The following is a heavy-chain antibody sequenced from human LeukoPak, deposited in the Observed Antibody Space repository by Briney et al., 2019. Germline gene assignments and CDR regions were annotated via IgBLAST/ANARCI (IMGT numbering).Heavy chain of an antibody. V-gene: IGHV3-30*04. Sequence: GRSLRLSCAASGFTFSSYAMHWVRQAPGKGLVWVAVISYDGSNKYYADSVKGRFTISRDNSKNTLYLQMNSLRAEDTAVYYCARDLGLTPGYGMDVWGQGTTVTVSS. CDR3: ARDLGLTPGYGMDV. CDR1: GFTFSSYA. J-gene: IGHJ6*02. CDR2: ISYDGSNK.